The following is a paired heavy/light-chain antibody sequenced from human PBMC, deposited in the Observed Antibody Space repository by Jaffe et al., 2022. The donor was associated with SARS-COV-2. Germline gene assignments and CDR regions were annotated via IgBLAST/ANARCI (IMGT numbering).Heavy chain of an antibody. CDR2: MYYWGST. CDR1: GGSMSSSSYC. D-gene: IGHD6-19*01. CDR3: ARHGRRDSSGFFWFDP. V-gene: IGHV4-39*01. J-gene: IGHJ5*02. Sequence: QLQLQESGPGLVKPSETLSLTCTVSGGSMSSSSYCWGWIRQPPGKGLEWIGSMYYWGSTYYNPSLKSRVTISVETSKNQFSLKLSSVTAADTAVYYCARHGRRDSSGFFWFDPWGQGTLVTVSS.
Light chain of an antibody. CDR2: DVS. CDR3: SSYSSSTIVV. J-gene: IGLJ2*01. V-gene: IGLV2-14*03. CDR1: SSDVGAYDY. Sequence: QSALTQPASVSGSPGQSITISCTGASSDVGAYDYVSWYQQHPGKVPKLMIYDVSNRPSGVSNRFSGSKSGNTASLTISGLQAEDEADYYCSSYSSSTIVVFGGGTKLTVL.